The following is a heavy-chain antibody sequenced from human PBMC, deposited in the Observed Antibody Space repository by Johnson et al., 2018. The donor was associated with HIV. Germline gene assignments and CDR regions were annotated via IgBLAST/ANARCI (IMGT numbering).Heavy chain of an antibody. CDR3: ATGGNTMYYDYVWGSYRSPDGFDI. Sequence: QVQLVESGGGVVQPGRSLRLSCAASGFTFSRNAMHWVRQAPGKGLEWVAVISFDGNNKHYADSVRGRFTVSRDNSKNTLSVQMNNLKTEDTAVYYCATGGNTMYYDYVWGSYRSPDGFDIWGQGTMVTVSS. V-gene: IGHV3-30-3*01. J-gene: IGHJ3*02. CDR2: ISFDGNNK. CDR1: GFTFSRNA. D-gene: IGHD3-16*02.